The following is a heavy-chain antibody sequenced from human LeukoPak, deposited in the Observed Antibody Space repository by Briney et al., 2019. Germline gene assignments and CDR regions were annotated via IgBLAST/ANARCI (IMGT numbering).Heavy chain of an antibody. J-gene: IGHJ3*02. Sequence: PSETLSLTCTVSGGSISSYYWSWIRQPAGKGLEWIGRIYTSGSTNYNPSLKSRVTISVDTSKNQFSLKLSSVTAADTAVYYCARDRGPMVRGRRMAFDIWGQGTMVTVSS. CDR3: ARDRGPMVRGRRMAFDI. D-gene: IGHD3-10*01. V-gene: IGHV4-4*07. CDR2: IYTSGST. CDR1: GGSISSYY.